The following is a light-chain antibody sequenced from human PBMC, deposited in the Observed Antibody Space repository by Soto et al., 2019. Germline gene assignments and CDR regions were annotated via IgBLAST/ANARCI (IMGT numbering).Light chain of an antibody. V-gene: IGLV7-46*01. CDR3: LLADSGVRV. CDR1: SGPVTSGHW. Sequence: QAVVTQEPSLTVSPGGTVTLTCGSSSGPVTSGHWPYWFQQRPGQAPRTLIYDTSIKLSWTPARFLGSLLGGKAALTLSGAPPDEEAEYYCLLADSGVRVFGGGTKVTVL. J-gene: IGLJ3*02. CDR2: DTS.